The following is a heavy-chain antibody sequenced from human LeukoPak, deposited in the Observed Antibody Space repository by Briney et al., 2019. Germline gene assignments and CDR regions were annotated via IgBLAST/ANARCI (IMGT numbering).Heavy chain of an antibody. Sequence: GGSLRLSCEASRFTFSSYAMSWVRQAPGKGLEWVSAISVGGGSTYYADSVKGRFTVSRDNSKNTLYLQMNSLRAEDTAVYYCAKDMNYYYDTGGLYYFDYWGQGTLVTVSS. CDR2: ISVGGGST. V-gene: IGHV3-23*01. CDR1: RFTFSSYA. D-gene: IGHD3-22*01. CDR3: AKDMNYYYDTGGLYYFDY. J-gene: IGHJ4*02.